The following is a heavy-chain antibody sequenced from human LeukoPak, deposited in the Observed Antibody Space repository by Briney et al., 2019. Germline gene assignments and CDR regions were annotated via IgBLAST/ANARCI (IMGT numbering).Heavy chain of an antibody. D-gene: IGHD2-21*02. Sequence: GGSLRLSCAASGFTFSNAWMSWVRQAPGKGLEWVAVIWYDGSNKYYADSVKGRFTISRDNSKNTLYLQMNSLRAEDTAVYYCARSHIVVVTATNYYYYYGMDVWGQGTTVTVSS. CDR3: ARSHIVVVTATNYYYYYGMDV. CDR1: GFTFSNAW. V-gene: IGHV3-33*08. CDR2: IWYDGSNK. J-gene: IGHJ6*02.